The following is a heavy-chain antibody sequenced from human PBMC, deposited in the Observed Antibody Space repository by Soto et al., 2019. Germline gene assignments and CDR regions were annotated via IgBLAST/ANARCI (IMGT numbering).Heavy chain of an antibody. CDR2: ISSNGGST. D-gene: IGHD3-10*01. CDR3: ARVEWFGELLFPVDY. Sequence: GGSLRLSCAASGFTFSSYAMHWVRQAPGKGLEYVSAISSNGGSTYYANSVRGRFTISRDNSKNTLYPQMGSLRAEDMAVYYCARVEWFGELLFPVDYWGQGTLVTVSS. V-gene: IGHV3-64*01. J-gene: IGHJ4*02. CDR1: GFTFSSYA.